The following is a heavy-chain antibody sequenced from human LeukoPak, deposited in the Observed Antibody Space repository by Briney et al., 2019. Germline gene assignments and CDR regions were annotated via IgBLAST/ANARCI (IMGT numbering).Heavy chain of an antibody. D-gene: IGHD2-8*02. CDR2: IYSGGST. Sequence: PGGSLRLSCAASEFTFSTYAMSWVRQAPGKGLEWVSVIYSGGSTYYADSVKGRFTISRDNSKNTLYLQMNSLRAEDTAIYYCATYRQVLLPFESWGQGTLVTVSS. CDR3: ATYRQVLLPFES. J-gene: IGHJ4*02. CDR1: EFTFSTYA. V-gene: IGHV3-66*01.